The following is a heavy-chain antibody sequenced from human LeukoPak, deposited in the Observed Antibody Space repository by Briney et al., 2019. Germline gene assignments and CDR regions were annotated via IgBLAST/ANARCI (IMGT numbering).Heavy chain of an antibody. J-gene: IGHJ4*02. CDR1: GYTFSSYR. D-gene: IGHD2-2*01. CDR3: ARVLTRIVVVPAAMDY. Sequence: ASAKVSPKAPGYTFSSYRISWGRPAPGQGLEWMLWIIAYNVNTNYAQKLQGRVTMTTYTSTSTAYMQLRSLRSEDEAVYYCARVLTRIVVVPAAMDYWGQGTLVTVSS. CDR2: IIAYNVNT. V-gene: IGHV1-18*01.